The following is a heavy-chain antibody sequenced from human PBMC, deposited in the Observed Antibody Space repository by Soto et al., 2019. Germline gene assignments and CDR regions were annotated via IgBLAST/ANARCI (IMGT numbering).Heavy chain of an antibody. CDR1: GGSISSYY. CDR3: ARSPDSSGYYPRWYYYGMDV. J-gene: IGHJ6*02. CDR2: IYYSGST. D-gene: IGHD3-22*01. Sequence: SETLSLTCTASGGSISSYYCSWIRQPPGKGLEWIGYIYYSGSTNYNPSLKSRVTISVDTSKNQFSLKLSSVTAADTAVYYCARSPDSSGYYPRWYYYGMDVWGQGTTVTVSS. V-gene: IGHV4-59*12.